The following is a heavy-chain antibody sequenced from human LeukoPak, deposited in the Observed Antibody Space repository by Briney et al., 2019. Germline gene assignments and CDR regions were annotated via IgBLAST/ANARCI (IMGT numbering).Heavy chain of an antibody. V-gene: IGHV3-33*01. D-gene: IGHD4-17*01. J-gene: IGHJ4*02. CDR3: ARDVRYRATLTTIGY. CDR1: GFTFSSYG. CDR2: IWYDGSNK. Sequence: GGSLRLSCAASGFTFSSYGMHWVRQAPGTGLEWVAVIWYDGSNKYYADSVKGRFTISRDNSKNTLYLQMNSLRAEDTAVYYCARDVRYRATLTTIGYWGQGTLVTVSS.